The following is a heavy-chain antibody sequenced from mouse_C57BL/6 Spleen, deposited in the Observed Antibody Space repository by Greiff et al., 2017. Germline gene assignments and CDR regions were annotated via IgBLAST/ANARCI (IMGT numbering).Heavy chain of an antibody. V-gene: IGHV1-82*01. D-gene: IGHD3-3*01. J-gene: IGHJ2*01. CDR3: AGDGYFDY. Sequence: QVPLQLSGPELVPPWASVKISCKASCYAFSSSWMNWVQLRPGTGLEWIGRIYPGDGDANYNGKFKGKATLTADKSSSTAYMQLSSLTSEDSAVYFCAGDGYFDYWGQGTTLTVAS. CDR1: CYAFSSSW. CDR2: IYPGDGDA.